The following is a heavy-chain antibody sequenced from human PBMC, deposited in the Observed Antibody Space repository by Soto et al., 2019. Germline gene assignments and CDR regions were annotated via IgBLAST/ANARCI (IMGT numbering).Heavy chain of an antibody. CDR1: GYTFTSYG. CDR3: ARLQLPNCFAP. CDR2: ISAYNGNT. V-gene: IGHV1-18*01. Sequence: QVQLVQSGAEVKKPGASVKVSCKASGYTFTSYGIIWVRQAPGQGLEWMGWISAYNGNTNYAQKLQGRVTMTTDTSPSTAYMPLRTLRSDDTAVYYCARLQLPNCFAPSGQGTLVPVSS. D-gene: IGHD6-6*01. J-gene: IGHJ5*02.